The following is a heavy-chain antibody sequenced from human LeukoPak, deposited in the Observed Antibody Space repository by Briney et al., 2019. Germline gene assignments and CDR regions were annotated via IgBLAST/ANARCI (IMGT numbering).Heavy chain of an antibody. Sequence: ASVKVSCKASGGTFSSYAISWVRQAPGRGLEWMGRIIPILGIANYAQKFQGRVTITADKSTSTAYMELSSLRSEDTAVYYCARDGIAVAGTFDYWGQGTLVTVSS. CDR1: GGTFSSYA. CDR2: IIPILGIA. CDR3: ARDGIAVAGTFDY. V-gene: IGHV1-69*04. D-gene: IGHD6-19*01. J-gene: IGHJ4*02.